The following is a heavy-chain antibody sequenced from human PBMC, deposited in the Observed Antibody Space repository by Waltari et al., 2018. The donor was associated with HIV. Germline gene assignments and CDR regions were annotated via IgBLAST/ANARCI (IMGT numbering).Heavy chain of an antibody. CDR2: VYSDGTT. CDR3: AREVFYYDNSGHPGWFDP. D-gene: IGHD3-22*01. V-gene: IGHV3-66*01. J-gene: IGHJ5*02. CDR1: GFTVGNSS. Sequence: VRLVESGGGLVRPGGALRLSCTVSGFTVGNSSMTWVRHASGKGLEWVSTVYSDGTTVDADSVKGRFSTSRDTSKNILHLLMDSLRVDDTAVYYCAREVFYYDNSGHPGWFDPWGQGTLVAVSS.